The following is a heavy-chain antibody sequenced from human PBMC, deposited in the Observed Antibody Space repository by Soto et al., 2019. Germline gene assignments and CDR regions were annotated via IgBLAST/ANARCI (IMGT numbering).Heavy chain of an antibody. D-gene: IGHD4-17*01. V-gene: IGHV4-39*01. CDR1: GGSVTNSSYY. Sequence: SETLSLTCTVSGGSVTNSSYYWGWIRQSPGKGLEWIGSVYYRGRSYSKSSVKSRVTISVDTSKNRFSLSLNSVTASDTAVYFCVSQRTTVPAQAYFDYWGPGALVTVSS. CDR3: VSQRTTVPAQAYFDY. CDR2: VYYRGRS. J-gene: IGHJ4*02.